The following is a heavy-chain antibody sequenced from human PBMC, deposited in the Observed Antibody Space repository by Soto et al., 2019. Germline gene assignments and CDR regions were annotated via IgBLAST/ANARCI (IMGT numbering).Heavy chain of an antibody. CDR2: ISSSGSTI. J-gene: IGHJ3*02. V-gene: IGHV3-11*01. Sequence: GGSLRLSCAASGFTFSDYFMNWIRQAPGKGLEWASYISSSGSTIYYADSVKGRFTISRDNARNSLYLQMNSLRAEDTAVYYCARRYCGGGSCYYAFDIWGQGTMVTVSS. D-gene: IGHD2-15*01. CDR1: GFTFSDYF. CDR3: ARRYCGGGSCYYAFDI.